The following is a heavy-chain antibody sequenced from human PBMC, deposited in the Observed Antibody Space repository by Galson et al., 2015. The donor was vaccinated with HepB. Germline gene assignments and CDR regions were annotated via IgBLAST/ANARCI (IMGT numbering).Heavy chain of an antibody. D-gene: IGHD3-22*01. CDR1: GYTFTSYG. CDR2: ISAYNGNT. CDR3: ARFGDYYDRSGYNDAFDI. V-gene: IGHV1-18*01. J-gene: IGHJ3*02. Sequence: SVKVSCKASGYTFTSYGISWVRQAPGQGLEWMGWISAYNGNTNYAQKLQGRVTMTTDTSTSTAYMELSSLRSEDTAVYYCARFGDYYDRSGYNDAFDIWGQGTMVTVSS.